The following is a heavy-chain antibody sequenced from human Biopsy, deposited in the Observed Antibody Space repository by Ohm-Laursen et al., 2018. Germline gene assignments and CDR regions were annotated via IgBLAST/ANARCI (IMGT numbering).Heavy chain of an antibody. D-gene: IGHD5-12*01. CDR3: ARLGSGDYFPTFFDF. CDR2: IFYSANT. CDR1: GVSINGGRYY. V-gene: IGHV4-31*03. J-gene: IGHJ4*01. Sequence: PSQTLSLTCSVSGVSINGGRYYWNWIRHHPGKGLEWIGNIFYSANTYYNPSLKSRVTISVDTSKNQFSLKLSSVTAADTAVYYCARLGSGDYFPTFFDFWGQEPWSPSPQ.